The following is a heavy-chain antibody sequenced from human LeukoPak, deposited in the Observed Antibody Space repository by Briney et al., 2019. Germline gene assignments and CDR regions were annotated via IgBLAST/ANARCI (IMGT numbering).Heavy chain of an antibody. CDR2: IYYSGST. CDR3: ARHGGAWGYCSGGSCPILDY. V-gene: IGHV4-59*08. CDR1: GGSISSYY. D-gene: IGHD2-15*01. Sequence: SETLSLTCTVSGGSISSYYWSWIRQPPGKGLEWIGCIYYSGSTNYNPSLKSRVTISVDTSKNQFSLKLSSVTAADTAVYYCARHGGAWGYCSGGSCPILDYWGQGTLVTVSS. J-gene: IGHJ4*02.